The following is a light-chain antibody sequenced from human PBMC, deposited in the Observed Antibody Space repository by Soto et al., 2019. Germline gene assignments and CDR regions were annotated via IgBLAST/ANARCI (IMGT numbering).Light chain of an antibody. Sequence: QSALTQPRSVSGSPGQSVTISCTGTSSDVGRYDYVSWYQQHPGKAPILVVYDVTGRPSGVPDRFSGSKSGNTASLTISGLQAEDEADYSCCSFAGSYSYVFGTGTKVTVL. V-gene: IGLV2-11*01. CDR3: CSFAGSYSYV. CDR2: DVT. J-gene: IGLJ1*01. CDR1: SSDVGRYDY.